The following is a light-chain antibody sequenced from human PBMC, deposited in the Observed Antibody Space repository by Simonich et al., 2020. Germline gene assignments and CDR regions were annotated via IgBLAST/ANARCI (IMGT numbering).Light chain of an antibody. J-gene: IGKJ5*01. V-gene: IGKV3-11*01. CDR3: QQRSNWPIT. CDR1: PSVSSY. Sequence: EIVLTQSPATLSLSPGERATLSCRASPSVSSYLAWYQQKPGQAPRLLIYDASNRATGIPARFSGSGSGTDFPLTISSLEPEDFAVYYCQQRSNWPITFGQGTRLEIK. CDR2: DAS.